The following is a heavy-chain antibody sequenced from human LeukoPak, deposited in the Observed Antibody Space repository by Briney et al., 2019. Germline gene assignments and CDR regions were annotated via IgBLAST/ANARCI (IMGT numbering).Heavy chain of an antibody. CDR3: ARVRLADELPWAY. Sequence: ASVKVSCKASGYTFSDFYIHWVRQAPGQGLEYVGWITPKSGDTYSPQRFQGSVTMTKDASISTAYMDLSSLRSDDTAVYFCARVRLADELPWAYWGQGTLVTVSS. CDR1: GYTFSDFY. J-gene: IGHJ4*02. D-gene: IGHD3-3*02. V-gene: IGHV1-2*02. CDR2: ITPKSGDT.